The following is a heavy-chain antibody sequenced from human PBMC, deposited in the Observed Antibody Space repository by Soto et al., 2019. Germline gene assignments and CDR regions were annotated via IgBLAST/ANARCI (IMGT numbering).Heavy chain of an antibody. Sequence: KPSETLSLTCTVSGGSISSYYWSWIRQPPGKGLEWIGYIYYSGSTNYNPSLKSRVTTSVDTSKNQFSLKLSSVTAADTAVYYCARGGPGQRTQGGMDVWGQGTTVTVSS. CDR2: IYYSGST. J-gene: IGHJ6*02. V-gene: IGHV4-59*01. CDR1: GGSISSYY. CDR3: ARGGPGQRTQGGMDV.